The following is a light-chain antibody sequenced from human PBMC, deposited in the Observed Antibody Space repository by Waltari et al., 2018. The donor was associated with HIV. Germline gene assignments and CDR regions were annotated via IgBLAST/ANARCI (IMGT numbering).Light chain of an antibody. Sequence: DIQMTQSPSSLSASLGDRVTITCRASQSISSYLNWYQQRPGKAPKLLIYAASYLQSGVPSRFSGSGSGTDFTLTVSSLQPEDFATYYCQQSYTVPWTFGQGTKVEIK. CDR3: QQSYTVPWT. CDR2: AAS. V-gene: IGKV1-39*01. CDR1: QSISSY. J-gene: IGKJ1*01.